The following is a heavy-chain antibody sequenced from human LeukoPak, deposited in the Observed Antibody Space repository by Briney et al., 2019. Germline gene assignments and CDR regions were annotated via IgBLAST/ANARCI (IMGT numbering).Heavy chain of an antibody. Sequence: SETLSLTCAVYGGSFSGYYWSWIRQPPGKGLEWIGEINHSGSTNYNPSLKSRVTISVDTSKNQFSLQLNSVTPEDTALYYCARDGNWGRYFDYWGQGTLVTVSS. CDR3: ARDGNWGRYFDY. D-gene: IGHD7-27*01. J-gene: IGHJ4*02. CDR2: INHSGST. CDR1: GGSFSGYY. V-gene: IGHV4-34*01.